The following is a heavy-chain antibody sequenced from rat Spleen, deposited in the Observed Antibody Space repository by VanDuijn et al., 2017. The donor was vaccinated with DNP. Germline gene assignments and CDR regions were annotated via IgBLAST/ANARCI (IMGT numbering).Heavy chain of an antibody. V-gene: IGHV5-58*01. Sequence: EVQLVETGGDLVPPGRSLKLSCVASGFTFSSYWMFWIRQAPGKGLEWVAYINPDGGNTYCQDSVKGRFTISRDNAENTVYLQMNSLRSEDTATYYCTKDLQWYAMDAWGQGTSVTVSS. J-gene: IGHJ4*01. CDR1: GFTFSSYW. CDR3: TKDLQWYAMDA. D-gene: IGHD1-1*01. CDR2: INPDGGNT.